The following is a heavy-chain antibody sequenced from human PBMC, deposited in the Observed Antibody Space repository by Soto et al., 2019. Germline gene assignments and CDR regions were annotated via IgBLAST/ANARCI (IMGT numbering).Heavy chain of an antibody. V-gene: IGHV3-30*18. CDR1: GFTFSSYG. CDR3: AKAPWESYRLDWFDL. J-gene: IGHJ5*02. D-gene: IGHD1-26*01. Sequence: QVQLVESGGGVVQPGRSLRLSCAATGFTFSSYGMHWVRQAPGKGLEWVAVISYDGSNKYYADSVKGRFTISRDNSQNTLYLQMNSLRAEDTAVYYCAKAPWESYRLDWFDLWGQGTLVTVSS. CDR2: ISYDGSNK.